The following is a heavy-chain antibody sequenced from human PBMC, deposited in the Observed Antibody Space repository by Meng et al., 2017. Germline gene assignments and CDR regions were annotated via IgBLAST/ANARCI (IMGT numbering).Heavy chain of an antibody. J-gene: IGHJ4*02. V-gene: IGHV1-24*01. CDR1: GYTLTELS. CDR3: AAYSGYDYYFDY. D-gene: IGHD5-12*01. CDR2: FDPEDGET. Sequence: QGQLVQAGAEVKKPGASVKVSCKVSGYTLTELSMHWVRQAPGKGLEWMGGFDPEDGETIYAQKFQGRVTMTEDTSTDTAYMELSSLRSEDTAVYYCAAYSGYDYYFDYWGQGTLVTVSS.